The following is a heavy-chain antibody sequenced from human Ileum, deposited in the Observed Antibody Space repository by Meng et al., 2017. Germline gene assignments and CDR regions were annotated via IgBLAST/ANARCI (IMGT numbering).Heavy chain of an antibody. CDR2: IDGSGGST. J-gene: IGHJ4*02. CDR1: GFTFSNYA. D-gene: IGHD3-22*01. Sequence: GESLKISCAASGFTFSNYAVNWVRQTPGKGLQWVSAIDGSGGSTYYADSVKGRFTISRDNSRNTLYLQMNSLRADDTAVYYCVREQYESRGHWGQGTLVTVSS. CDR3: VREQYESRGH. V-gene: IGHV3-23*01.